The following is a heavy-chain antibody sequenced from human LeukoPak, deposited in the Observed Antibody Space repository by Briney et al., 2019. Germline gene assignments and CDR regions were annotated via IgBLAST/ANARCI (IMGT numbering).Heavy chain of an antibody. J-gene: IGHJ3*01. CDR3: SRSVCQGAFDV. V-gene: IGHV3-48*01. Sequence: HPGGSLRLSCAASGFTFSSYSMNWVRQAPGKGLEWVSYISSSSSTIQYADSVKGRFTISRDNAKDSLYLQMNSLRAEDTAVYFCSRSVCQGAFDVWGQGTLVTVSS. CDR1: GFTFSSYS. CDR2: ISSSSSTI. D-gene: IGHD5/OR15-5a*01.